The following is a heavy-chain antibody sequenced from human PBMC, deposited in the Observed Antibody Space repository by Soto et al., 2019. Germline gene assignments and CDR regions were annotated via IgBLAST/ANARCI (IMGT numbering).Heavy chain of an antibody. Sequence: QVQLVESGGGLVKPGGSLRLSCAASRFSFSDYYMSWIRQAPGKGLEWVSYISASGSAIYYADSVKGRFTVSRDNAKNSLYLQMNSLRAEDTALYYCARGFKDSSGYPLFDSWGQGTLVTVSS. D-gene: IGHD3-22*01. J-gene: IGHJ4*02. CDR3: ARGFKDSSGYPLFDS. CDR2: ISASGSAI. CDR1: RFSFSDYY. V-gene: IGHV3-11*01.